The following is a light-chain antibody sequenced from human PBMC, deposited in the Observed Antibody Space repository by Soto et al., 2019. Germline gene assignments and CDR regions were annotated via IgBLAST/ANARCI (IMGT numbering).Light chain of an antibody. CDR3: SSYAGNNNYV. CDR2: EVS. CDR1: SSDVGGYNY. J-gene: IGLJ1*01. V-gene: IGLV2-14*01. Sequence: QPVLTQPASVSGSPGQSITISCTGTSSDVGGYNYVSWFQHHPGKAPKLIIYEVSYRPSGVSNRFSGSKSGDTASLTISGLQAEDEADYYCSSYAGNNNYVFGSATKVTVL.